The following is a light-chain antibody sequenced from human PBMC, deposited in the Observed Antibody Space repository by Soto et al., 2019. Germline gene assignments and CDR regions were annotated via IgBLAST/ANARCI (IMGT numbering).Light chain of an antibody. CDR1: QTVSSN. V-gene: IGKV3-15*01. J-gene: IGKJ1*01. CDR3: QQYNSYSRT. Sequence: RVMTQSPATLSASPGEKIALSCRASQTVSSNLAWYQHKPGRAPRLLIYATSTRATDVSARFSGSGDGTEFTLTISSLQPEDFAVYYCQQYNSYSRTFGQGTKVDIK. CDR2: ATS.